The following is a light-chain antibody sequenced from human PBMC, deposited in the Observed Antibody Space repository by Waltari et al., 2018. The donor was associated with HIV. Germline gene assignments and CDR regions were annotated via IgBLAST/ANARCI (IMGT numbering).Light chain of an antibody. V-gene: IGLV2-8*01. J-gene: IGLJ2*01. Sequence: QSALTQPPSASGSPGQSVTISCTETNSDIGGYNYVSWYQQHPGKAPKLVISGVTKRPSGFPDRFSGSKSGTTASLTGSGLQAEDEADYYCSSYADRNGFYVVFGGGTRLTVL. CDR2: GVT. CDR3: SSYADRNGFYVV. CDR1: NSDIGGYNY.